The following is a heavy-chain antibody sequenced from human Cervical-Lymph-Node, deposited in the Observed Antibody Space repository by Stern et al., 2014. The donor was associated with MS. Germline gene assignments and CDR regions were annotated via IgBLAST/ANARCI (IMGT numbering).Heavy chain of an antibody. CDR3: ARFDDFWSGYSDKIEY. Sequence: QMQLVQSGAEVKKPGASVKVSCKASGYTFTRYGIHWVRQAPGQGLEWMGWISTYNGDTSYAQKLQDRVTMTTDTSTTTTYMELRSLRSDDTAVYYCARFDDFWSGYSDKIEYWGQGTLVTVSS. CDR1: GYTFTRYG. J-gene: IGHJ4*02. D-gene: IGHD3-3*01. CDR2: ISTYNGDT. V-gene: IGHV1-18*01.